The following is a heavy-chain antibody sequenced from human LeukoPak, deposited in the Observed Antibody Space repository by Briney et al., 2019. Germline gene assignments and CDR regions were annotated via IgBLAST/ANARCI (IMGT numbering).Heavy chain of an antibody. D-gene: IGHD1-26*01. CDR2: IWYDGSNK. Sequence: GESLRLSCAASGFTFSSYGMHWVRQAPGKGLEWVAVIWYDGSNKYYADSVKGRFTISRDNSKNTLYLQMNSLRAEDTAVYYCAREVPSGGLDYWGQGTLVTVSS. V-gene: IGHV3-33*01. CDR3: AREVPSGGLDY. CDR1: GFTFSSYG. J-gene: IGHJ4*02.